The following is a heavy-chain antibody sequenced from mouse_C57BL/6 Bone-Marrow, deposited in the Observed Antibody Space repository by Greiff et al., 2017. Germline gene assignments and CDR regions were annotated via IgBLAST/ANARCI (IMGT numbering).Heavy chain of an antibody. Sequence: EVQLVESGGDLVKPGGSLKLSCAASGFTFSSYGMSWVRQTPDQRLEWVATISSGGSYTYYPDSVKGRFTISRDNAKNTLYLQMSSLKSEDTAMYYCARLGGYDGAWFAYWGKGTLVTVSA. CDR2: ISSGGSYT. V-gene: IGHV5-6*01. J-gene: IGHJ3*01. D-gene: IGHD2-2*01. CDR3: ARLGGYDGAWFAY. CDR1: GFTFSSYG.